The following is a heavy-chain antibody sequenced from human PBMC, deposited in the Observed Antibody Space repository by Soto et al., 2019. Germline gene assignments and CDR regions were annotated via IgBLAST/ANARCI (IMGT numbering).Heavy chain of an antibody. D-gene: IGHD5-18*01. CDR2: IYYSGRA. CDR1: DGSISSED. CDR3: ARAPGQNSYDGKYYFDY. V-gene: IGHV4-59*01. Sequence: PSGTLSLTCTVSDGSISSEDWSWIRQPPGKGLEWIGYIYYSGRAHYNPSLRSRVTISVDTSKNQFSLRLSSVTAADTAVYYCARAPGQNSYDGKYYFDYWGRGILVTVCS. J-gene: IGHJ4*02.